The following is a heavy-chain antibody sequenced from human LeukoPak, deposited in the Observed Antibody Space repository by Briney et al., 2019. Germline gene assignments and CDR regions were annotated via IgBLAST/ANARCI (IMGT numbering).Heavy chain of an antibody. CDR2: ISGSGGST. V-gene: IGHV3-23*01. CDR1: GFTFSSYA. CDR3: AKDGWDSGSYYAHDAFDI. J-gene: IGHJ3*02. D-gene: IGHD1-26*01. Sequence: GGSLRLSCAASGFTFSSYAMTWVRQAPGKGLEWVSAISGSGGSTYSADSVKGRFTISRDNSKNTLYLQMNSLRAEDTAVYYCAKDGWDSGSYYAHDAFDIWGQRTMVTVSS.